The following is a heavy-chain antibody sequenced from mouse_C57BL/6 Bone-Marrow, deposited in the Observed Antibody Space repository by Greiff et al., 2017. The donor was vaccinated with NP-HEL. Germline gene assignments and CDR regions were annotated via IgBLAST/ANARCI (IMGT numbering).Heavy chain of an antibody. J-gene: IGHJ4*01. Sequence: VQLQQSGPELVKPGASVKISCKASGYSFTSYYIHWVKQRPGQGLEWIGWIYPGSGNTKYNEKFKGKATLTADTSSSTAYMQLSSLTSEDSAVYYCARKTREEAMDDWGQGTSVTVSS. CDR1: GYSFTSYY. V-gene: IGHV1-66*01. CDR2: IYPGSGNT. CDR3: ARKTREEAMDD.